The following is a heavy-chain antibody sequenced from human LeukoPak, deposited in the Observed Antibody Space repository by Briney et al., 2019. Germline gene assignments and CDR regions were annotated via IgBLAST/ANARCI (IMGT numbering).Heavy chain of an antibody. J-gene: IGHJ4*02. D-gene: IGHD4-23*01. CDR2: IREDGSAK. CDR1: GFTFNNYW. Sequence: GGSLRLSCAASGFTFNNYWMMWVRQAPGKGLEWVANIREDGSAKNYVDSVKGRFTISRDNAKISLYLQMNSLRVEDTAVYYCATDRKVGTWDPRFDYWGQGTLVTVSS. V-gene: IGHV3-7*01. CDR3: ATDRKVGTWDPRFDY.